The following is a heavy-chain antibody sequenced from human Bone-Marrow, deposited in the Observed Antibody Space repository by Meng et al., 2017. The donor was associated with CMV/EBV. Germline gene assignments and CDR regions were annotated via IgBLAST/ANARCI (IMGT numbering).Heavy chain of an antibody. J-gene: IGHJ4*02. V-gene: IGHV1-2*02. CDR3: ARDQGGQVLYDY. Sequence: ASVKVSCKASGYTFTGYYMHWVRQAPGQGLEWMGWINPNSDGTNYAQKFRGRVTVTRDTSISTAYMELTGLRSEDTAMYYCARDQGGQVLYDYWGQGTRVTVSS. CDR2: INPNSDGT. CDR1: GYTFTGYY. D-gene: IGHD2/OR15-2a*01.